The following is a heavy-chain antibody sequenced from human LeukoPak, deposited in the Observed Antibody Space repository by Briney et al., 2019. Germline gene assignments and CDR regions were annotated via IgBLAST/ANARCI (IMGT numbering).Heavy chain of an antibody. CDR3: ARPSYCSSTSCYPDGDYYMDV. Sequence: SETLSLTCTVSGGSISSSSYYWGWIRQPPGKGLEWIGSIYYSGSTYYNPSLKSRVTISVDTSKNQFSLKLSSVTAADTAVYYCARPSYCSSTSCYPDGDYYMDVWGKGTTVTVSS. CDR1: GGSISSSSYY. J-gene: IGHJ6*03. D-gene: IGHD2-2*01. CDR2: IYYSGST. V-gene: IGHV4-39*01.